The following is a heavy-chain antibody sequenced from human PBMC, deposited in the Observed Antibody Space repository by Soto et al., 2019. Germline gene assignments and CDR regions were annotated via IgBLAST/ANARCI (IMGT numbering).Heavy chain of an antibody. V-gene: IGHV4-4*07. J-gene: IGHJ4*02. CDR1: THCTSNYY. CDR2: MPTSGRT. D-gene: IGHD6-13*01. Sequence: PSETLSITCSVSTHCTSNYYWTWIQEPAGKGLECIGRMPTSGRTNYNPSLKGRVTMAVDTSKNQVSLNLTSVTAADTAVYYCARENILLAASGKRDFDYWGQGTLVTVSS. CDR3: ARENILLAASGKRDFDY.